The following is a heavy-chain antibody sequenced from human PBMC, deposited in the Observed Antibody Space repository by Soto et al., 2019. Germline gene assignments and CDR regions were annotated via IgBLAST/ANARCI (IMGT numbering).Heavy chain of an antibody. J-gene: IGHJ4*02. CDR3: ARALRYFDPFDS. CDR2: ISAYNGNT. CDR1: GYTFTSYG. V-gene: IGHV1-18*01. D-gene: IGHD3-9*01. Sequence: ASVKVSCKASGYTFTSYGLRWVRQAPGQGLEWMGWISAYNGNTNYAQKLQGRVTMTTDTSTSTAYMELRSLRSDDTAVYYCARALRYFDPFDSWGQGPLVTVSS.